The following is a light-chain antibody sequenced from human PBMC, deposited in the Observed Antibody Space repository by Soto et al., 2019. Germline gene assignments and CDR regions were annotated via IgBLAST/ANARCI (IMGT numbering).Light chain of an antibody. CDR2: DAS. CDR1: QDINKN. J-gene: IGKJ5*01. V-gene: IGKV1-33*01. Sequence: DIQMTQSPSSLFASVGDSVTITCQASQDINKNLIWYQQKPGKAPKLLIYDASDLETGVPSRFSGSGSGTGFTFPISRLQPEDFATYYCQQYESLPLTFGQGTRLEIK. CDR3: QQYESLPLT.